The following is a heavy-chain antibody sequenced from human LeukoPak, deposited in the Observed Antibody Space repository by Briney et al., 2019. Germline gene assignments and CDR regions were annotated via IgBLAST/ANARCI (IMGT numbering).Heavy chain of an antibody. J-gene: IGHJ5*02. V-gene: IGHV3-11*01. CDR1: GFTFSDYY. Sequence: PGGSLRLSCAASGFTFSDYYMSWLRQAPGKGLEWVSYISSSGSTIYYADSVKGRFTISRDNAKNSLYLQMNSLRAEDTAVYYCARDRAGGSYPSGYWFDPWGQGTLVTVSS. CDR3: ARDRAGGSYPSGYWFDP. D-gene: IGHD1-26*01. CDR2: ISSSGSTI.